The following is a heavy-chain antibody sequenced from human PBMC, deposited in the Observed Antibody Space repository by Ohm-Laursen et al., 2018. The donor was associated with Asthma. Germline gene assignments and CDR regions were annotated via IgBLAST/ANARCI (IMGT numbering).Heavy chain of an antibody. D-gene: IGHD3-10*01. Sequence: SLRLSCAASGFTFSSYGMHWVRPAPGKGLEWVAVISYDGSNKYYADSVKGRFTISRDNSKNTLYLQMNSLRAEDTAVYYCAKDVLWFAYYFDYWGQGTLVTVSS. CDR2: ISYDGSNK. CDR1: GFTFSSYG. V-gene: IGHV3-30*18. CDR3: AKDVLWFAYYFDY. J-gene: IGHJ4*02.